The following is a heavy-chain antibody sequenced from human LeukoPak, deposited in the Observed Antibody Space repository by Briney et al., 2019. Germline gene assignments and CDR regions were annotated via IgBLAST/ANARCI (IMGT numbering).Heavy chain of an antibody. J-gene: IGHJ4*02. CDR3: ARCPGSSGWYPLDY. Sequence: PSETLTLTCTDSGGSTSSYYWRWIRQPPGKELEWISHIYTSGSTIYNPSLKSRVTMSLDTSKNQFSRKLNSVTAADTAVYYCARCPGSSGWYPLDYWGQGTLVTVSS. CDR2: IYTSGST. D-gene: IGHD6-19*01. V-gene: IGHV4-4*07. CDR1: GGSTSSYY.